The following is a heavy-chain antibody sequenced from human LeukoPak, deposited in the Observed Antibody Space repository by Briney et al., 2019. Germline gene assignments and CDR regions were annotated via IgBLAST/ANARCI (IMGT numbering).Heavy chain of an antibody. CDR1: GFSFNTYS. CDR3: VREGVGFSSGLGV. D-gene: IGHD3-10*01. J-gene: IGHJ6*02. V-gene: IGHV3-21*01. Sequence: KPGGSLRLSCAGSGFSFNTYSMRWVRQAPGEGLEWVSSIDFSSTYIYYIDSVKGRFTISRDIARNSLYLQMNSLRAEDTAVYYCVREGVGFSSGLGVWGQGTTVSVSS. CDR2: IDFSSTYI.